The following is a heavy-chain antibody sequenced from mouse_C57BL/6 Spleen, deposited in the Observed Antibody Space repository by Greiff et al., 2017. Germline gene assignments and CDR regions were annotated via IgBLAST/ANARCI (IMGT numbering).Heavy chain of an antibody. CDR1: GFTFSSYG. CDR2: ISSGGSYT. Sequence: DVQLVESGGDLVKPGGSLKLSCAASGFTFSSYGMSWVRQTPDKRLEWVATISSGGSYTYYPDSVKGRFTISRDNAKNTLYLQMSSLKSEDTAMYYCARRDYGSSLGAYWGQGTLVTVSA. J-gene: IGHJ3*01. CDR3: ARRDYGSSLGAY. V-gene: IGHV5-6*01. D-gene: IGHD1-1*01.